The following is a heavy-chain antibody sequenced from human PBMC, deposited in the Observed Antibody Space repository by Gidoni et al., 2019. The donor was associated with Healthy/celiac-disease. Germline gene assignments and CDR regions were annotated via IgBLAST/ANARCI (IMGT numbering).Heavy chain of an antibody. J-gene: IGHJ6*02. CDR2: SSAYNDNT. CDR3: ARDGFVVVPAAIRGYYYYGMDV. D-gene: IGHD2-2*01. Sequence: QVQLVQSGAEVKKPGASVKVACKASGYNFTSYGISWVRPAPGQGLEWMGWSSAYNDNTNYAQKLQGRVTMTTDTSTSTAYMELRSLRSDDTAVYYCARDGFVVVPAAIRGYYYYGMDVWGQGTTVTVSS. CDR1: GYNFTSYG. V-gene: IGHV1-18*01.